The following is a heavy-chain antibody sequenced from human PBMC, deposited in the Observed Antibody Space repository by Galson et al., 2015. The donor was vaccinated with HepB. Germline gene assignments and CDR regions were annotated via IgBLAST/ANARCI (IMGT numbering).Heavy chain of an antibody. V-gene: IGHV1-18*01. D-gene: IGHD3-3*01. CDR2: INAYNGNT. J-gene: IGHJ4*02. CDR3: ARDDDFWSGYWDY. Sequence: SVKVSCKASGYTFTSYGIGWVRQAPGQGLEWMGWINAYNGNTNYAQKFQGRVTMTTDTSTSTAYMELRSLRSDDTAVYYCARDDDFWSGYWDYWCQGTLVTVSS. CDR1: GYTFTSYG.